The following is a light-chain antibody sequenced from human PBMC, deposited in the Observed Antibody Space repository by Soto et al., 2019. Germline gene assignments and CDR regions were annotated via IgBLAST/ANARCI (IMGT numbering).Light chain of an antibody. CDR3: QSYDSSLSGSEI. J-gene: IGLJ2*01. CDR2: NNN. CDR1: SSSIGADYD. Sequence: QSVLTQPPSVSGAPGQRVTISCTGSSSSIGADYDVHWYQQLPGTAPKLLIFNNNNRPSGVPDRFSGSKSGTAASLAITGLQPEDEADYYCQSYDSSLSGSEIFGGGTKVTVL. V-gene: IGLV1-40*01.